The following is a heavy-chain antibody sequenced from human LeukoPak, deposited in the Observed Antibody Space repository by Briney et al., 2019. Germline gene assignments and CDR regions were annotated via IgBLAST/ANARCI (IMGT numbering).Heavy chain of an antibody. Sequence: PSETLSLTCTVSGGSISSSNYYWGWIRQPPGKGLEWIGTLYYSGSTDYNPSLKSRASILVDTSKSQFSLKMNSVTAADTAVYYCARWKMVRGIIYAFDIWGRGTMVTVSS. CDR2: LYYSGST. CDR3: ARWKMVRGIIYAFDI. J-gene: IGHJ3*02. CDR1: GGSISSSNYY. D-gene: IGHD3-10*01. V-gene: IGHV4-39*01.